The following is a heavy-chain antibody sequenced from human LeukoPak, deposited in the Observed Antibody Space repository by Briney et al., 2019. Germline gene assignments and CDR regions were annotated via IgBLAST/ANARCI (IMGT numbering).Heavy chain of an antibody. Sequence: PSETLSLTCAVSGYSISSGYYWGWIRQPPGKGLEWIGSIYHGGSTYYNPSLNSRVTISVDTSKNQFSLKLSSVTAADTAVYYCAREWSHLHYGGNFDYWGQGTLVTVSS. CDR2: IYHGGST. V-gene: IGHV4-38-2*02. J-gene: IGHJ4*02. D-gene: IGHD4-23*01. CDR1: GYSISSGYY. CDR3: AREWSHLHYGGNFDY.